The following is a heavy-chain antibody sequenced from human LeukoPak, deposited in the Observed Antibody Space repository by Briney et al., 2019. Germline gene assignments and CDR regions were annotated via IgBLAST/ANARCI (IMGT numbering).Heavy chain of an antibody. J-gene: IGHJ4*02. CDR1: GFTFSTYW. D-gene: IGHD4-23*01. V-gene: IGHV3-15*01. CDR2: IKSNTDGGTT. Sequence: PGGSLRLSCAASGFTFSTYWMSWVRQAPGKGLERVGRIKSNTDGGTTDYAAPVKGRFTISRDDSKNTLYLQMNSLKTEDTAVYYCTTNYGGKPEWGQGTLVTVSS. CDR3: TTNYGGKPE.